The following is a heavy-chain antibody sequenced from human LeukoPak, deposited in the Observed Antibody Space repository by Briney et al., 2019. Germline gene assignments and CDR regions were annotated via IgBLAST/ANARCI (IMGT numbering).Heavy chain of an antibody. V-gene: IGHV3-30*04. J-gene: IGHJ4*02. CDR3: ARDYASGSYPRIYFDY. D-gene: IGHD3-10*01. CDR2: ISYDATNK. CDR1: GFTFSNYA. Sequence: GGSLRLSCAASGFTFSNYAMHWVRQAPDQGLEWVAVISYDATNKYYADSVKGRFTISRDNSKNTLFLQMNSLRAEDTAVYYCARDYASGSYPRIYFDYWGQGTLVTVSS.